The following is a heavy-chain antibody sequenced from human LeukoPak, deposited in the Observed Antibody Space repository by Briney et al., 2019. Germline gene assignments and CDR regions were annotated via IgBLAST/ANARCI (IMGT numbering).Heavy chain of an antibody. CDR2: ISSSSSYI. J-gene: IGHJ5*02. D-gene: IGHD5-18*01. CDR1: GFTFSSYS. CDR3: ARGIGIQSNWFDP. V-gene: IGHV3-21*01. Sequence: GGSLRLSCAASGFTFSSYSMNWVRQAPGKGLEWVSSISSSSSYIYYADSVKGRFTTSRDNAKNSLYLQMNSLRAEDTAVYYCARGIGIQSNWFDPWGQGTLVTVSS.